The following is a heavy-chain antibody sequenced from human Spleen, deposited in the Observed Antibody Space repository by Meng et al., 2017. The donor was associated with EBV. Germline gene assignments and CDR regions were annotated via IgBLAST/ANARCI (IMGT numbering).Heavy chain of an antibody. J-gene: IGHJ2*01. V-gene: IGHV4-34*11. CDR2: IYYSGST. Sequence: QVQLQQWGAGLLKPSEXLSLTCGVYGGSFSGYYWSWIRQAPGKRLEWIGYIYYSGSTNYNPSLKSRVTISVDTSKNQFSLKLSSVTAADTAVYYCARSSYYWYFDLWGRGTLVTVSS. D-gene: IGHD2-2*01. CDR3: ARSSYYWYFDL. CDR1: GGSFSGYY.